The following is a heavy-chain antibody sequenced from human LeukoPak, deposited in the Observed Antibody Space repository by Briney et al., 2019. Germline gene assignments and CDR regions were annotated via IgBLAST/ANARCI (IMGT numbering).Heavy chain of an antibody. D-gene: IGHD2-2*01. CDR3: ARESAHLGYCSSTSCLLDAFDI. J-gene: IGHJ3*02. Sequence: PSETLSPTCTVSGGSTSNYFCTWLRQSAGKGLEWIGRIHTSGSTNYNPSLKSRVSMSVDTSKNQFSLKLSSVTAADTAVYYCARESAHLGYCSSTSCLLDAFDIWGQGTMVTVSS. CDR2: IHTSGST. V-gene: IGHV4-4*07. CDR1: GGSTSNYF.